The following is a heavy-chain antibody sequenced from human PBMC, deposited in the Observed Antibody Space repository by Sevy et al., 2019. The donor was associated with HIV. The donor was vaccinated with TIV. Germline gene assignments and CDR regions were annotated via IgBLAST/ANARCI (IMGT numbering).Heavy chain of an antibody. V-gene: IGHV4-38-2*01. CDR3: ASDITSNWLFFDY. D-gene: IGHD6-13*01. Sequence: SETLSLTCAVSGYSISSRYYWGWVRQPPGKGLEWIASMYYSGSTYYNPSLRSRVTISLDTSENPFSLKLTSVTAADSAVYYCASDITSNWLFFDYWGQGILVTVSS. CDR2: MYYSGST. J-gene: IGHJ4*02. CDR1: GYSISSRYY.